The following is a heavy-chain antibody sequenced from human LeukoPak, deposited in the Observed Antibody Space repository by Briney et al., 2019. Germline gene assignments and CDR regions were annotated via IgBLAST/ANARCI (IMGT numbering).Heavy chain of an antibody. CDR3: ARHEASYFYYYMDV. J-gene: IGHJ6*03. CDR2: VYYGETT. V-gene: IGHV4-39*01. Sequence: ASAALSLTCTVSGGSISSTTYYWAWIRQPPGMGLEWIGSVYYGETTYYNPSLESRATISVDTSKNQFSLRLNSVTAADTAVYYCARHEASYFYYYMDVWGAGTTVIVSS. CDR1: GGSISSTTYY.